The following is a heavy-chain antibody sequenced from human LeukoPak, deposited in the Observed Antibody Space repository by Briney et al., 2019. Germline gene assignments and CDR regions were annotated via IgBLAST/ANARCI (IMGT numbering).Heavy chain of an antibody. CDR1: GFTFSSYA. CDR2: ISGSGGST. CDR3: AKDVKWGIAVAGNSFDY. D-gene: IGHD6-19*01. Sequence: GGSLRLSCAASGFTFSSYAMSWVRQAPGKGLEWVSAISGSGGSTYYADSVKGRFTISRDNSKNTLYLQMNSLRAEDTAVYYCAKDVKWGIAVAGNSFDYWGQGTLVTVSS. V-gene: IGHV3-23*01. J-gene: IGHJ4*02.